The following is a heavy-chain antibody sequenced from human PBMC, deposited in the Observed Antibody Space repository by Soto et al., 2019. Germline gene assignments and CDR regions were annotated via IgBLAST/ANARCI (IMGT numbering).Heavy chain of an antibody. CDR1: GGSFSGYY. D-gene: IGHD2-15*01. V-gene: IGHV4-34*01. CDR3: ARGPGKDIVVVVAATGGGRFDP. Sequence: QVQLQQWGAGLLKPSETLSLTCAVYGGSFSGYYWSWIRQPPGKGLEWIGEINHSGSTNYNPSLKSRVTISVDTSKNQFSLKLSSVTAADTAVYYCARGPGKDIVVVVAATGGGRFDPWGQGTLVTVSS. CDR2: INHSGST. J-gene: IGHJ5*02.